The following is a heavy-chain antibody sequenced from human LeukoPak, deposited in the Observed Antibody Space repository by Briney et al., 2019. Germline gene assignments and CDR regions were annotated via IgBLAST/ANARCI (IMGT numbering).Heavy chain of an antibody. Sequence: PGGSLRLSCAASGFTFRTYNMNWVRQAPGKGLEWVSSIGINNNYIYYADSVKGRFTISRDNSKNTLYLQMNSLRAEDTAVYYCARSYYSYGYSASNYWGQGTLVTVSS. V-gene: IGHV3-21*01. J-gene: IGHJ4*02. CDR1: GFTFRTYN. D-gene: IGHD5-18*01. CDR3: ARSYYSYGYSASNY. CDR2: IGINNNYI.